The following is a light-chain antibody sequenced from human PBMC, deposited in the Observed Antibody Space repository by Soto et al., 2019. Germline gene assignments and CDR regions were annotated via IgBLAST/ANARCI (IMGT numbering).Light chain of an antibody. CDR1: QGVGSN. CDR2: GAS. Sequence: EIVLTQSPCTLSLSPGERATLSCRARQGVGSNLAWYQQKPGQAPRLLISGASTRATGIPDRFSGSGSGTDFTLTISRLEPEDFAVYYCQQYGTSPPTFGQGTRRRL. CDR3: QQYGTSPPT. J-gene: IGKJ5*01. V-gene: IGKV3-20*01.